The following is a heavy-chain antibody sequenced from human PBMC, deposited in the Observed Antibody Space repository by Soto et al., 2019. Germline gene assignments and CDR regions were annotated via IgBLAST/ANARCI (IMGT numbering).Heavy chain of an antibody. D-gene: IGHD5-12*01. CDR1: GGIFNNYA. V-gene: IGHV1-69*13. J-gene: IGHJ4*02. Sequence: GASVKVSCKASGGIFNNYAISWVRQAPGQGLEWMGGIIPVFGTTNYAQKFQGRITITADESTSTAYMEMSSLRSEETAVYYCARGRLSGYGGYDSRVTAPYYFDYWGRGTLVTVSS. CDR2: IIPVFGTT. CDR3: ARGRLSGYGGYDSRVTAPYYFDY.